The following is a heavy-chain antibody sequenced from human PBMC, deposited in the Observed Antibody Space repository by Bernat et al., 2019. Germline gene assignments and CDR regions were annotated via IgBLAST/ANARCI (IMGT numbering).Heavy chain of an antibody. V-gene: IGHV3-23*04. CDR1: GFTFSSYA. D-gene: IGHD3-10*01. Sequence: EVQLVESGGGLVQPGGSLRLSCAASGFTFSSYAMSWVRQAPGKGLEWVSAISGSGGGTYYADSVKGRFTISRDNSKNTLYLQMNSLRAEDTAVYYCAKGIWFGELLSYTYDYWGQGTLVTVSS. CDR2: ISGSGGGT. CDR3: AKGIWFGELLSYTYDY. J-gene: IGHJ4*02.